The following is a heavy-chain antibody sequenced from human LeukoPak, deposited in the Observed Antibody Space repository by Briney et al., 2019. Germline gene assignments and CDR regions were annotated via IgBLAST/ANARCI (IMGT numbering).Heavy chain of an antibody. CDR1: GGSILDSTYY. Sequence: SETLSLTCTVSGGSILDSTYYWAWIRQPPGKGLEWIATIFYNGNTHYNPSLKSRVTMSVDTVKNQFSLNLSSVTAADTAVYYCARQSSGYYYGWFDPWGQGTLVTVSS. CDR3: ARQSSGYYYGWFDP. D-gene: IGHD3-22*01. J-gene: IGHJ5*02. V-gene: IGHV4-39*01. CDR2: IFYNGNT.